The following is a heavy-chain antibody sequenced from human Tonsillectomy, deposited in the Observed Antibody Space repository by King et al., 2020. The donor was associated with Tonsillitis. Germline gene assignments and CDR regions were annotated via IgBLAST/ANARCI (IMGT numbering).Heavy chain of an antibody. CDR2: IRREAYGGTT. Sequence: VKLVESGGGLVQPGRSLRLSCTASGFSFGDYAMSWFRQAPGKGLEWVGFIRREAYGGTTQYAASVRGRFTISRDDSRNIAFLQMNSLKTEDTAVYYCARSVGTDEHTSSDWGQGTLVTVSS. CDR1: GFSFGDYA. J-gene: IGHJ4*02. D-gene: IGHD3-10*01. CDR3: ARSVGTDEHTSSD. V-gene: IGHV3-49*03.